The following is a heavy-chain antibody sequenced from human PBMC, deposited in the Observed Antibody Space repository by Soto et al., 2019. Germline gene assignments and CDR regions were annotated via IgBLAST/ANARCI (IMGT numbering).Heavy chain of an antibody. J-gene: IGHJ6*02. V-gene: IGHV1-69*01. Sequence: QVQLVQSGAEVKKPGSSVTVSCKASGGTCSSYAISWVRQAPGQGLEWIGGIIPIFGTANYAQKFQGRITMTVDESTSRAYMGMRGMRSEEMSVYYCVRAAGKGVLLCFGELRYYYYYGMDVWFQGATVTV. CDR3: VRAAGKGVLLCFGELRYYYYYGMDV. CDR1: GGTCSSYA. D-gene: IGHD3-10*01. CDR2: IIPIFGTA.